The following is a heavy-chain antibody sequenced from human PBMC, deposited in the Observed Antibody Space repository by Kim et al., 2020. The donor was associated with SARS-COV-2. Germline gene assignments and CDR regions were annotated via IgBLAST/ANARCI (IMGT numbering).Heavy chain of an antibody. CDR2: ISAYNGNT. V-gene: IGHV1-18*01. Sequence: ASVKVSCKASGYTFTSYGISWVRQAPGQGLEWMGWISAYNGNTNYAQKLQGRVTMTTDTSTSTAYMELRSLRSDDTAVYYCASGAYYYGSSGPPDYWGQGTLVTVSS. J-gene: IGHJ4*02. CDR1: GYTFTSYG. D-gene: IGHD3-22*01. CDR3: ASGAYYYGSSGPPDY.